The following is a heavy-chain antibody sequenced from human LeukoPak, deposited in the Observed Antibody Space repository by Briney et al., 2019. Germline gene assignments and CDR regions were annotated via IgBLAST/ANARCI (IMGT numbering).Heavy chain of an antibody. CDR1: GYTFTSFG. CDR2: ISAYSGDT. J-gene: IGHJ4*02. Sequence: GASVKVSCKASGYTFTSFGISWVRQAPGQGLEWMGWISAYSGDTNYAQKLQGRVTMTRDTSTNTAFMELRSLRSDDTAVYYCAREERSWSPYFLDYWGQGTLVTVSS. D-gene: IGHD1-26*01. CDR3: AREERSWSPYFLDY. V-gene: IGHV1-18*01.